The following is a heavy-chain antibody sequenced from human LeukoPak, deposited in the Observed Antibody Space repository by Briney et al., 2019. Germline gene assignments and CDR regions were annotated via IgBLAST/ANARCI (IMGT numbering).Heavy chain of an antibody. J-gene: IGHJ4*02. CDR3: ARAGTVTTLFDY. D-gene: IGHD4-17*01. CDR1: GGSISSYY. V-gene: IGHV4-59*01. Sequence: SETLSLTCTVSGGSISSYYWSWIRQPPGKGLEWIGYIYYGGSTNYNPSLKSRVPISVDTSKNQFSLKLSSVTAADTAVYYCARAGTVTTLFDYWGQGTLVTVSS. CDR2: IYYGGST.